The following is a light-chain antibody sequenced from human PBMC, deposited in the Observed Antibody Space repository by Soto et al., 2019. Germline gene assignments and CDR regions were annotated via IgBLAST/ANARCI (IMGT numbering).Light chain of an antibody. CDR1: QNISKW. V-gene: IGKV1-12*01. J-gene: IGKJ2*01. Sequence: DIQMTQSPSSVSASVGDRVTITCRASQNISKWLAWYQQKPGNAPNLLIFAASNLQSGVPSRFSGSGSGTEFSLTISSLQPEDFATYYCQQADSFPYTFGQGTKLE. CDR2: AAS. CDR3: QQADSFPYT.